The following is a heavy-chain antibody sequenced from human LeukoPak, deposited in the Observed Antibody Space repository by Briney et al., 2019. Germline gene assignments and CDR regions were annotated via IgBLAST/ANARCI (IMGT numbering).Heavy chain of an antibody. CDR2: ITSSSSSM. Sequence: GGSLRLSCVASGFTFSIYTMSWVRQAPGKGLEWVTSITSSSSSMYSADSVKGRLTISRDNAKNSLYLQMNSLRAEDTAVYYCARDLAWGGYWGQGTLVTVSS. V-gene: IGHV3-21*01. D-gene: IGHD7-27*01. CDR1: GFTFSIYT. J-gene: IGHJ4*02. CDR3: ARDLAWGGY.